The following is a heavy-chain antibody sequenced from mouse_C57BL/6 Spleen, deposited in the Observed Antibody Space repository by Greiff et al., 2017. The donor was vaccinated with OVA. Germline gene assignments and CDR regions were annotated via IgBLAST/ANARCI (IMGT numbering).Heavy chain of an antibody. CDR1: GFSFNTYA. V-gene: IGHV10-1*01. Sequence: EVMLVESGGGLVQPKGSLKLSCAASGFSFNTYAMNWVRQAPGKGLEWVARIRSKSNNYATYYADSVKDRFTISRDDSESMLYLQMNNLKTEDTAMYYCVSQKTWFAYWGQGTLVTVSA. CDR3: VSQKTWFAY. CDR2: IRSKSNNYAT. J-gene: IGHJ3*01.